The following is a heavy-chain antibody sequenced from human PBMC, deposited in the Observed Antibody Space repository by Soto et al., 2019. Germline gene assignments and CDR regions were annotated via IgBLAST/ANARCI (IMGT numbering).Heavy chain of an antibody. D-gene: IGHD3-22*01. V-gene: IGHV3-48*02. Sequence: PGGALRESCEAFAFKFCSSSSHSFRQARGGGLQWDPYMRDGGRCPLYAVSVKARLTVSRDTAKNSLYLQMSGLRDEDRAVYYCARYYYDSSGYDGMDVWGPGT. J-gene: IGHJ6*02. CDR1: AFKFCSSS. CDR3: ARYYYDSSGYDGMDV. CDR2: MRDGGRCP.